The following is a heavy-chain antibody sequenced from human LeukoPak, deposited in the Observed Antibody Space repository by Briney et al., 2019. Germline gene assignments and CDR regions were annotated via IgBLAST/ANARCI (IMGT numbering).Heavy chain of an antibody. D-gene: IGHD2-15*01. J-gene: IGHJ4*02. V-gene: IGHV3-30*04. CDR2: ISFDGAKI. Sequence: PGRSLRLSCTASGFPFSNYAMNWVRQTPGKGLEGVALISFDGAKIYYADSVKGRFTISRDNSKNTLFLQMNSLTVEDTAVYYCARDPAKGAATYFDYWGQGTLVTVSS. CDR1: GFPFSNYA. CDR3: ARDPAKGAATYFDY.